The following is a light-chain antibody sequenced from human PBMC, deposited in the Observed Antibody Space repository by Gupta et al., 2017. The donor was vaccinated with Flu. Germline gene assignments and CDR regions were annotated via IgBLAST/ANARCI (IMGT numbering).Light chain of an antibody. CDR3: SSYTSTDTFYV. CDR1: LSDLGRSNA. CDR2: DVT. Sequence: QSAQTQPASVSGSPGQSITISCTGTLSDLGRSNAVSWYQQHPGKAPKLMIYDVTNRPTGVSSRFSGSKSGNTASLTISGLEAEEESDYYCSSYTSTDTFYVFGTGTKVTVL. J-gene: IGLJ1*01. V-gene: IGLV2-14*03.